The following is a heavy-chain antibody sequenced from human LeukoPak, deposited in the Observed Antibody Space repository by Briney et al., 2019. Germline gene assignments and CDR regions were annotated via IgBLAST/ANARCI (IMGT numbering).Heavy chain of an antibody. CDR2: ISYDGSNK. CDR3: ARDGTYYYDSSGYYLYYYYGMDD. D-gene: IGHD3-22*01. Sequence: GGSLRLSCAASGFTFSSYAMHWVRQAPGRGLEWVAVISYDGSNKYYADSVKGRFTISRDNSKNTLYLQMNSLRAEDTAVYYCARDGTYYYDSSGYYLYYYYGMDDWGQGTTVTVSS. V-gene: IGHV3-30*04. CDR1: GFTFSSYA. J-gene: IGHJ6*02.